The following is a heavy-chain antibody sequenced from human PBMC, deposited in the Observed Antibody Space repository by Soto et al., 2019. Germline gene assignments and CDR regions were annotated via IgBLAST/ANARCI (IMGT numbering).Heavy chain of an antibody. CDR3: VRDIQEIAVAAENWFDP. D-gene: IGHD6-19*01. CDR1: GGTFSSYA. J-gene: IGHJ5*02. Sequence: QVQLVQSGAEVKKPGSSVKVSCKASGGTFSSYAISWVRQAPGQGLEWMGGIIPIFGTANYAQKFQGRVTITADESTSTAYMELSSLRSEDTAVYYCVRDIQEIAVAAENWFDPWGQGTLVTVSS. CDR2: IIPIFGTA. V-gene: IGHV1-69*12.